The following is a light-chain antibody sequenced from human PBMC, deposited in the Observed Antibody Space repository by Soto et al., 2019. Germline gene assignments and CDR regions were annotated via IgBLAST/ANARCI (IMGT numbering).Light chain of an antibody. Sequence: QSVLTQPPSASGTPGQRVTISCSGSSSNIGSNAVNWYQQYPGTAPKLLIYTDNQRPSGVPDRFSGSKSGTCASLAISGLQSEDEADYFCAAWDGSLNAYVFGTGTKVTVL. CDR2: TDN. J-gene: IGLJ1*01. V-gene: IGLV1-44*01. CDR1: SSNIGSNA. CDR3: AAWDGSLNAYV.